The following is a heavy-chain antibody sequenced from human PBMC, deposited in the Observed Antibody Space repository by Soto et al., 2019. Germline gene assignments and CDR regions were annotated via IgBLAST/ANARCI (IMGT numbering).Heavy chain of an antibody. CDR3: ASHSYGYSTHYCHGMDV. D-gene: IGHD5-18*01. Sequence: QVQLVQSGAEVKKPGSSVKVSCKASGGTFSSYASSWVRQAPGQGLEWMGGIIPIFGTANYAQKFQGRVTITADESTSSXYMELSSLRAEDTAVYYCASHSYGYSTHYCHGMDVWGQGTTGTVSS. CDR1: GGTFSSYA. CDR2: IIPIFGTA. J-gene: IGHJ6*02. V-gene: IGHV1-69*12.